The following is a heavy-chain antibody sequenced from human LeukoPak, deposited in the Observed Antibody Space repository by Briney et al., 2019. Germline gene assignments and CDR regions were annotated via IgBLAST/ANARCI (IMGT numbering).Heavy chain of an antibody. CDR3: VRHYYDGSAYFFDC. D-gene: IGHD3-22*01. Sequence: GGSLRLSCAASEFIFSSYWMSWVRQAPGKGLEWVANIKQDGSEKYYVDSVKGRFTISRDNAKNSLYLQMNSLRAEDTAVYYCVRHYYDGSAYFFDCWGQGTLVTVSS. V-gene: IGHV3-7*03. J-gene: IGHJ4*02. CDR2: IKQDGSEK. CDR1: EFIFSSYW.